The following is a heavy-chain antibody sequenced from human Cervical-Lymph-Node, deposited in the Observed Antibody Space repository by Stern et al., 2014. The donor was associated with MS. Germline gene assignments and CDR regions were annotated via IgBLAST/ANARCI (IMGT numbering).Heavy chain of an antibody. Sequence: EVQLVESEGGLVQPGGSLRLSCAASGFTFSSYSMNWVRQAPGKGLEWVSYIGSSSSPIYYADYVKGRFTISRDNATSSLYLQMNSLRAEDTAVYYCARDRVTIPSSSYHGVDVWGQGTTVTVSS. J-gene: IGHJ6*02. D-gene: IGHD3-3*01. CDR1: GFTFSSYS. CDR2: IGSSSSPI. V-gene: IGHV3-48*01. CDR3: ARDRVTIPSSSYHGVDV.